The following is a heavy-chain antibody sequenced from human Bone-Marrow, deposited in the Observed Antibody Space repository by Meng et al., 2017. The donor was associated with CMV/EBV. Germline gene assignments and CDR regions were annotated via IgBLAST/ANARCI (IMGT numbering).Heavy chain of an antibody. CDR2: INHSGST. V-gene: IGHV4-34*01. J-gene: IGHJ6*02. CDR1: GGSFSGYY. CDR3: AREIRADSTYYYYYYGMDV. D-gene: IGHD6-13*01. Sequence: SQTLSLTCAVYGGSFSGYYWSWIRQPPGKGLEWIGEINHSGSTNYNPSLKSRVIISVDTSKNQFSLKLSSVTAADTAVYYCAREIRADSTYYYYYYGMDVWGQGTTVTVSS.